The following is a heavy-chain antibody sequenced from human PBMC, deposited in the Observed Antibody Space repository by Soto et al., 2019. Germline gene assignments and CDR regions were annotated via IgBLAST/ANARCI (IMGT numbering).Heavy chain of an antibody. Sequence: SETLSLTCTVSGGSISNYYWSWIRQPPGNELEWIAYIYYNGVTNYNPSLKSRVTISVDTSRNQFSLTLTSVTAADTAVYYCARGRKYYYDNTGPFYFEHCGQRTLVTVSS. J-gene: IGHJ4*02. CDR2: IYYNGVT. V-gene: IGHV4-59*01. CDR1: GGSISNYY. CDR3: ARGRKYYYDNTGPFYFEH. D-gene: IGHD3-22*01.